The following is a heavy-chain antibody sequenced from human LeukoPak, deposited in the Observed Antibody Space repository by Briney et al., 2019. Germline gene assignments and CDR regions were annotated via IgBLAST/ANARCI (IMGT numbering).Heavy chain of an antibody. V-gene: IGHV1-69*13. J-gene: IGHJ4*02. CDR2: IIPIFGTA. CDR1: GGTFSSYA. D-gene: IGHD2-21*01. CDR3: ARVGAYCGGDCYSWYFDY. Sequence: SLKVSCKASGGTFSSYAISWVRQAPGQGLEWMGGIIPIFGTANYAQKFQGRVTITADESTSTAYMKLSSLRSEDTAVYYCARVGAYCGGDCYSWYFDYWGQGTLVTVSS.